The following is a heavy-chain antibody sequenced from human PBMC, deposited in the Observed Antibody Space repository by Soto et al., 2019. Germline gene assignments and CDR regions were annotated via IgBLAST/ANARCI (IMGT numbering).Heavy chain of an antibody. J-gene: IGHJ4*02. CDR1: GGTFSRYA. Sequence: SVKVSCKASGGTFSRYAINWVRQAPGQGLEWMGGITPMFGKPNYAQKFQGRVTITAVEFTSTGFMELRSLRSDDTAVYYCARDGALYDSSGYYLLYWDRGTLVAVSS. CDR2: ITPMFGKP. V-gene: IGHV1-69*13. D-gene: IGHD3-22*01. CDR3: ARDGALYDSSGYYLLY.